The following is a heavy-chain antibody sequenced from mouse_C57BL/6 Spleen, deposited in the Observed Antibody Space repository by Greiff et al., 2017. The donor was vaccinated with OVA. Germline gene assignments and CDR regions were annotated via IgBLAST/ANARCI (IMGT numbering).Heavy chain of an antibody. V-gene: IGHV1-18*01. Sequence: VQLQQSGPELVKPGASVKIPCKASGYTFTDYNMDWAKQSHGKSLEWIGDINPNNGGTIYNQKFKGKATLTVDKSSSTAYMELRSLTSEDTAVYYCARRYYYGRAMDYWGQGTSVTVSS. CDR3: ARRYYYGRAMDY. D-gene: IGHD1-1*01. J-gene: IGHJ4*01. CDR2: INPNNGGT. CDR1: GYTFTDYN.